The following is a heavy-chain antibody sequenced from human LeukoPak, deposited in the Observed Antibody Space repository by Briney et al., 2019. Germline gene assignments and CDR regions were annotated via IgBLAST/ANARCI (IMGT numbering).Heavy chain of an antibody. Sequence: SETPSLTCTVSGGSISSYYWSWIRQPPGKGLEWIGYIYYSGSTNYNPSLKSRVTISVDTSKNQFSLKLSSVTAADTAVYYCARDLVVPAARAVSFSDYYMDVWGKGTTVTVSS. CDR3: ARDLVVPAARAVSFSDYYMDV. J-gene: IGHJ6*03. CDR2: IYYSGST. D-gene: IGHD2-2*01. V-gene: IGHV4-59*01. CDR1: GGSISSYY.